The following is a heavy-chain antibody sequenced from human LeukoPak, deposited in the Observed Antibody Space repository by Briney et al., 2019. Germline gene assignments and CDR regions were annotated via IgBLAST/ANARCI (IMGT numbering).Heavy chain of an antibody. V-gene: IGHV1-8*02. CDR2: MNPNSGNT. CDR1: GYTFTSYG. Sequence: GASVKVSCKASGYTFTSYGISWVRQAPGQGLEWMGWMNPNSGNTGYAQKFQGRVTMTRNTSISTAYMELSSLRSGDTAVYYCARDYYGSRSSSFDPWGQGTLVTVSS. CDR3: ARDYYGSRSSSFDP. J-gene: IGHJ5*02. D-gene: IGHD3-10*01.